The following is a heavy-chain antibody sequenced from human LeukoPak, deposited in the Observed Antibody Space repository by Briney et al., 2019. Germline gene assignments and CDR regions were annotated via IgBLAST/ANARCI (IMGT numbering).Heavy chain of an antibody. D-gene: IGHD4-17*01. CDR2: ISYDGSNK. J-gene: IGHJ4*02. CDR3: AREYDYGDPFDY. CDR1: GFTFSSYG. Sequence: PGRSLRLSCAASGFTFSSYGMHWVRQAPGKGLEWVAVISYDGSNKYYADSVKGRFTISRDNSKNTLYLQMNSLRAEDTAVYYCAREYDYGDPFDYWGQGTLVTVSS. V-gene: IGHV3-30*03.